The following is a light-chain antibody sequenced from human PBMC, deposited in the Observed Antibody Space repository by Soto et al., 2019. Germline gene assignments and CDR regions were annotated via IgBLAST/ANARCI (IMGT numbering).Light chain of an antibody. Sequence: EIVMTQSPGTLSVSPGDRATLSCRASQTIFSNLAWYQQKPGQAPRLLIYGAFTRAIGIPGRFSGSGSWTEFTLTISSLQSEDFAVYSCQQYHDWPWTFGQGTKVEVQ. CDR1: QTIFSN. CDR3: QQYHDWPWT. V-gene: IGKV3-15*01. J-gene: IGKJ1*01. CDR2: GAF.